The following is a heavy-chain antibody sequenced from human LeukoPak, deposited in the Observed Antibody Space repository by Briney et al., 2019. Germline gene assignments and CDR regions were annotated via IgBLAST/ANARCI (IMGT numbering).Heavy chain of an antibody. D-gene: IGHD4-17*01. V-gene: IGHV4-31*03. CDR3: ARDPVTSPRTRPAFDI. CDR2: IYYSGST. CDR1: GGSISSGGYY. Sequence: SETLCLTCTVSGGSISSGGYYWSWIRQHPGQDLVWIGYIYYSGSTYYNPSLKSRVAISVDTSKNQFSLKLSSVTAADTAVYYCARDPVTSPRTRPAFDIWGQGTMVTVSS. J-gene: IGHJ3*02.